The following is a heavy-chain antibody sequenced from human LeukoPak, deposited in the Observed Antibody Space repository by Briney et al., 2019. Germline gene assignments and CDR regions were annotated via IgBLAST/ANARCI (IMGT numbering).Heavy chain of an antibody. J-gene: IGHJ4*02. CDR3: VRHRQQLVLGYFDY. CDR2: IYYSGST. Sequence: PSETLSLTCTVSGGSISSYYWSWIRQPPGKGLEWIGYIYYSGSTNYNPSLKSRVTISVDTSKNQFSLKLSSVTAADTAVHYCVRHRQQLVLGYFDYWGQGTLVTVSS. CDR1: GGSISSYY. V-gene: IGHV4-59*08. D-gene: IGHD6-13*01.